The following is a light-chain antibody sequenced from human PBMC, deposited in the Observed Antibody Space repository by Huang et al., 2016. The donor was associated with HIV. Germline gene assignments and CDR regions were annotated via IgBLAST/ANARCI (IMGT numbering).Light chain of an antibody. J-gene: IGKJ1*01. Sequence: DIVMTQSPDSLAVSPGERATINCKSSHSVLYILSTKNYLAWLQQKPGRHPKLLIYWATKREAGVTDRFSGSGSETDFTLTINNLQAEDVAVNLCLQYDSVPQTVGHGTKVEIK. CDR1: HSVLYILSTKNY. CDR3: LQYDSVPQT. V-gene: IGKV4-1*01. CDR2: WAT.